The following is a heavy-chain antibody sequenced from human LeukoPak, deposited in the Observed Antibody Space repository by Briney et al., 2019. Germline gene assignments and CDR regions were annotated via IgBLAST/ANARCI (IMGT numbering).Heavy chain of an antibody. CDR2: IYYSGST. CDR3: AGHDRIYSSSPFAY. Sequence: SETLALTCTVSGASISSSSHYWGSIRQPPGQGLEWIGSIYYSGSTYYNPSLNSRATISVDTSKNHFSLKLSSVTAADTAVYYCAGHDRIYSSSPFAYWGQGTLVTVSS. V-gene: IGHV4-39*01. D-gene: IGHD6-13*01. J-gene: IGHJ4*02. CDR1: GASISSSSHY.